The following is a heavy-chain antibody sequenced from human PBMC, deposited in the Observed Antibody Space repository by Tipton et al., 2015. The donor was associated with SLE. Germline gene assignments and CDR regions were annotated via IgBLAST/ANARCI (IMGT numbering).Heavy chain of an antibody. CDR3: ARDDYEWEPTGGDY. D-gene: IGHD1-26*01. J-gene: IGHJ4*02. CDR1: GFTFSSYW. CDR2: IKQDGSEK. Sequence: SLRLSCAASGFTFSSYWMSWVRQAPGKGLEWVANIKQDGSEKYYVDSVKGRFTISRDNAKNSLYLQMNSLRAEDTAVYYCARDDYEWEPTGGDYWGQGTLVTVSS. V-gene: IGHV3-7*03.